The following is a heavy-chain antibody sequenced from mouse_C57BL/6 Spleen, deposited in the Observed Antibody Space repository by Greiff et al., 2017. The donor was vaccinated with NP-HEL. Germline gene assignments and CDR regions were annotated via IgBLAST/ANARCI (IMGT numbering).Heavy chain of an antibody. V-gene: IGHV1-55*01. CDR1: GYTFTSYW. CDR3: ARGPY. CDR2: IYPGSGST. Sequence: QVKLQQPGAELVKPGASVKMSCKASGYTFTSYWITWVKQRPGQGLEWIGDIYPGSGSTNYNEKFKSKATLTVYTSSSTAYMQLSSLTSEDSAVYYCARGPYWGQGTLVTVSA. J-gene: IGHJ3*01.